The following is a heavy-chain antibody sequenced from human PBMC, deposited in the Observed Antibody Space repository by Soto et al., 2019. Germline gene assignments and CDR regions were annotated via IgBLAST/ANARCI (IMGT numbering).Heavy chain of an antibody. CDR3: ARGSTDTYYDFWSGYLVNWFDP. CDR2: ISAYNGNT. J-gene: IGHJ5*02. Sequence: ASVKVSCKASGYTFTSYGISWVRQAPGQGLEWMGWISAYNGNTNYAQKLQGRVTMTTDTSTSTAYMELRSLRSDDTAVYYCARGSTDTYYDFWSGYLVNWFDPWGQGTLVTVSS. CDR1: GYTFTSYG. D-gene: IGHD3-3*01. V-gene: IGHV1-18*01.